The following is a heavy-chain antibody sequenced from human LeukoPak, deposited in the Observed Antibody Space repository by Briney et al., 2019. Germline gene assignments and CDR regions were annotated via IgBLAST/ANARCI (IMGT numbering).Heavy chain of an antibody. CDR1: GASISSSSCY. D-gene: IGHD3-22*01. J-gene: IGHJ4*02. CDR3: ARVLSSSGYYAPFDY. CDR2: IYYSGST. V-gene: IGHV4-39*07. Sequence: SETLSRTCTVSGASISSSSCYWGWIRHPPGKGLEWIGSIYYSGSTYYNPSLKSRVTISIDTSKNQFSLKLSSVTAADTAVYYCARVLSSSGYYAPFDYWGQGTLVTVSS.